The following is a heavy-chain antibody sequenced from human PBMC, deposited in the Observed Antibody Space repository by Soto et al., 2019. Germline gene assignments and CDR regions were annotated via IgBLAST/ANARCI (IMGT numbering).Heavy chain of an antibody. CDR2: VSDNGGSRGGT. V-gene: IGHV3-23*01. CDR3: ARAKAVVIAALDI. D-gene: IGHD2-21*01. CDR1: GFMFNNSA. J-gene: IGHJ3*02. Sequence: LRLSCKASGFMFNNSAMTWVRQAPGQGLQWVASVSDNGGSRGGTYYADSVKGRFTISRDNSKNTLYLQLDSLTGADTAVYYCARAKAVVIAALDIWGQGTMVTVSS.